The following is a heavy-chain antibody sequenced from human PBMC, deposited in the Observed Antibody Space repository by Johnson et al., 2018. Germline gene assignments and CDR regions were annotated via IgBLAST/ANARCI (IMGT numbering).Heavy chain of an antibody. CDR3: ARDSSGSVPGHMDV. V-gene: IGHV1-8*01. J-gene: IGHJ6*03. CDR2: MNPNSGNT. D-gene: IGHD6-19*01. CDR1: GYIFSTYD. Sequence: QVQLVESGAEVKKPGASVKVSCEASGYIFSTYDINWVRQATGQGLEWMGWMNPNSGNTGYAQKFQGRDTLTRNTSISTAYMELCSLRSEDTAVYYCARDSSGSVPGHMDVWGKGTTVTFSS.